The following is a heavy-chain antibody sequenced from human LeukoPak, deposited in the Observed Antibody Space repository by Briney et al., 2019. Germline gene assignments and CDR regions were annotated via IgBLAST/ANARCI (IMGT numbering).Heavy chain of an antibody. CDR2: IYYSGST. CDR1: GGSISSSSYY. J-gene: IGHJ4*02. CDR3: ARAILPRGYSYGNRETKYYFDY. D-gene: IGHD5-18*01. Sequence: PSETLSLTCTVSGGSISSSSYYWGWIRQPPGKGLEWIGSIYYSGSTYYNPSLKSRVTIPVDTSKNQFSLKLSSVTAADTAVYYCARAILPRGYSYGNRETKYYFDYWGQGTLVTVSS. V-gene: IGHV4-39*01.